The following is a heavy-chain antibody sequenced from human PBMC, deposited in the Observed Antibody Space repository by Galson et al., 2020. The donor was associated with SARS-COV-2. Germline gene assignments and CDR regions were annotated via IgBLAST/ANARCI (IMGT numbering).Heavy chain of an antibody. D-gene: IGHD4-17*01. CDR1: GTSISSGSYS. V-gene: IGHV4-30-2*01. CDR3: ARLHYGEYAPEAFDI. Sequence: SETLSLTCAVSGTSISSGSYSWNWIRPPPGQGMEWIGYISHSGGTYYNPSLKSRVTISGDRSKNQFSLRLSSVTAADTAVYYCARLHYGEYAPEAFDIWGPGTRVT. CDR2: ISHSGGT. J-gene: IGHJ3*02.